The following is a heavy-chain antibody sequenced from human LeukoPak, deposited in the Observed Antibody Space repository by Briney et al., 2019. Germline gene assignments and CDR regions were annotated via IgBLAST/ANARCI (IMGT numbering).Heavy chain of an antibody. D-gene: IGHD2-2*01. Sequence: SETLSLTCTASGGSISSSSYYWGWIRQPPGKGLEWIGSIYYSGSTYYNPSLKSRVTISVDTSKNQFSLKLSSVTAADTAVYFCARESGRYCYSTSCPNWYDPWGQGTLVTVSS. CDR2: IYYSGST. J-gene: IGHJ5*02. V-gene: IGHV4-39*07. CDR1: GGSISSSSYY. CDR3: ARESGRYCYSTSCPNWYDP.